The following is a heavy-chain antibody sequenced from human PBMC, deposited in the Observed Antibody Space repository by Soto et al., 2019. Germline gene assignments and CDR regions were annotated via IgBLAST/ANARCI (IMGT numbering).Heavy chain of an antibody. D-gene: IGHD2-15*01. CDR1: GFTFSSYS. CDR2: ISSSSSYI. CDR3: ARDRVVAAASDTFDI. J-gene: IGHJ3*02. V-gene: IGHV3-21*01. Sequence: EVQLVESGGGLVKPGGSLRLSCAASGFTFSSYSMNWVRQAPGKGLEWVSSISSSSSYIYYADSVKGRFTISRDNAKNSLYLQMNSLRDEYTAVYYCARDRVVAAASDTFDIWGQGTMVTVSS.